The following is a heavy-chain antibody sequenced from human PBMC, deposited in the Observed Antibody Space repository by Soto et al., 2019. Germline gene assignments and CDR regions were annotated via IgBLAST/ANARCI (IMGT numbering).Heavy chain of an antibody. J-gene: IGHJ6*03. V-gene: IGHV4-59*01. D-gene: IGHD2-8*01. CDR1: GGSISSYY. CDR3: ARDSRTMRYYYYYYYMDV. Sequence: QVQLQESGPGLVKPSETLSLTCTVSGGSISSYYWSWIRQPPGKGLEWIGYIYYSGSTNYNPSLKSRVTISVDTSKNQFSLKLSSGTAADTAGYYCARDSRTMRYYYYYYYMDVWGKGTTVTVSS. CDR2: IYYSGST.